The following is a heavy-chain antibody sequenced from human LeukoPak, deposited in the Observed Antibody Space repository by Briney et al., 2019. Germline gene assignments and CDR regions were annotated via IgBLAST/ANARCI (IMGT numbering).Heavy chain of an antibody. V-gene: IGHV3-23*01. CDR2: ISGSGGTT. CDR3: AKGSAYSSGWYTPSFDY. CDR1: GFTFSGFA. D-gene: IGHD6-19*01. J-gene: IGHJ4*02. Sequence: HPGGSLRLSCAASGFTFSGFAMSWVSQAPGKGLEWVSAISGSGGTTYYADSVKGRFTISRDNSKNTLYLQMNSLRAEDTAIYYCAKGSAYSSGWYTPSFDYWGQGTLVTVSS.